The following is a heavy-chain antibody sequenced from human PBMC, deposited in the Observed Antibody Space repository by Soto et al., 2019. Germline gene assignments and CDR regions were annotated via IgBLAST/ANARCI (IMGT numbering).Heavy chain of an antibody. J-gene: IGHJ6*02. D-gene: IGHD2-15*01. Sequence: PGESLKISCKCSGYSFTSYWIGWVRQMPGKGLEWMGIIYPGDSDTRYSPSFQGQVTISADNSISTTYLQWSSREASDTAMYYGASSGGSSLGGVGGGYYYYYGMDVWGQGTTVTVSS. CDR1: GYSFTSYW. V-gene: IGHV5-51*01. CDR2: IYPGDSDT. CDR3: ASSGGSSLGGVGGGYYYYYGMDV.